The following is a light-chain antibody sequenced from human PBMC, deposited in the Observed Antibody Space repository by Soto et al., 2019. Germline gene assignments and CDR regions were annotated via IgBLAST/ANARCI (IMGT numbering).Light chain of an antibody. CDR1: SSDVGGYDY. Sequence: QSALTQPASVSGSPGQSITISCTGTSSDVGGYDYVSWYQQHPGKVPKLMIYEVFRRPSGISDRFSGSKSGNTASLTISGIQAEDEADYYCCSYTTTSTFVFGGGTKVTVL. CDR3: CSYTTTSTFV. V-gene: IGLV2-14*03. J-gene: IGLJ2*01. CDR2: EVF.